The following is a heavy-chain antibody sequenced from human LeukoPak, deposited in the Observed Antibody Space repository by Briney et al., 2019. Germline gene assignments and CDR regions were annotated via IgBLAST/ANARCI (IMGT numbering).Heavy chain of an antibody. D-gene: IGHD6-13*01. CDR2: IYYSGST. CDR1: GGSISSSSYY. Sequence: SETLSLTCTVSGGSISSSSYYWGWIRQPPGKGLEWIGSIYYSGSTYYNPSLKSRVTISVDTSKNQFSLKLSSVTAADTAAYYCARHSTTTAALYAFDIWGQGTMVTVSS. J-gene: IGHJ3*02. CDR3: ARHSTTTAALYAFDI. V-gene: IGHV4-39*01.